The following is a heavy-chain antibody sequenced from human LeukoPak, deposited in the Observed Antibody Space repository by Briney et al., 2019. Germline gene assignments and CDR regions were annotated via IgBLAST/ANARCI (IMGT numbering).Heavy chain of an antibody. V-gene: IGHV1-69*06. J-gene: IGHJ5*02. D-gene: IGHD6-13*01. Sequence: VASVKVSCKASGYTFTGYYMHWVRQAPGQGLEWMGGIIPIFGTANYAQKFQGRVTITADKSTSTAYMELSSLRSEDTAVYYCARGGVEGSWSSNNWFDPWGQGTLVTVSS. CDR3: ARGGVEGSWSSNNWFDP. CDR2: IIPIFGTA. CDR1: GYTFTGYY.